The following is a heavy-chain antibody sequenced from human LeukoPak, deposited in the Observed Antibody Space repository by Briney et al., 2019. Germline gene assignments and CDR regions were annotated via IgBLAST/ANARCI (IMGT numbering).Heavy chain of an antibody. CDR2: INHGGST. CDR1: GGSFSGYY. J-gene: IGHJ3*02. V-gene: IGHV4-34*01. CDR3: ARGLRLLPPRFDI. D-gene: IGHD2-15*01. Sequence: PSETLSLTCAVYGGSFSGYYWNWIRQPPGKGLEWIGEINHGGSTNYNPSLKSRVTISVDTSNNQFSLKLSSVTAADTAVYYCARGLRLLPPRFDIWGQGTMVTVSS.